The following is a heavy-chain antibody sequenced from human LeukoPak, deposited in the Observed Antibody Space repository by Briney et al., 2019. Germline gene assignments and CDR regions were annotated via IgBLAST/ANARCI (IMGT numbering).Heavy chain of an antibody. CDR1: GFTFSSYG. Sequence: GGSLRLSCAASGFTFSSYGMHWVRQAPGKGLEWVAVISYDGSNKYYADSVKGRFTISRDNAKNTLFLQMNSLRAEDTAVYYCARAYYFDTTGHDSDALDIWGRGTMVTVSS. V-gene: IGHV3-30*03. D-gene: IGHD3-22*01. J-gene: IGHJ3*02. CDR2: ISYDGSNK. CDR3: ARAYYFDTTGHDSDALDI.